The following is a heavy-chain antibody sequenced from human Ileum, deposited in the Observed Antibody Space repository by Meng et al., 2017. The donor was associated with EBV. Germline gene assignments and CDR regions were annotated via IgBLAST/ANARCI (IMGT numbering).Heavy chain of an antibody. CDR1: GDSVSIDIW. Sequence: QVQRQESGPGLVRPSETLSLTCTVSGDSVSIDIWWSWVRQPPGKGLEWIGEVYHTGDTNYNPSLKSRVDISVDKSKNQFYLSLISVTAADTAVYYCARDQGRELINHWGQGTLVTVSS. CDR2: VYHTGDT. D-gene: IGHD1-7*01. V-gene: IGHV4-4*02. J-gene: IGHJ4*02. CDR3: ARDQGRELINH.